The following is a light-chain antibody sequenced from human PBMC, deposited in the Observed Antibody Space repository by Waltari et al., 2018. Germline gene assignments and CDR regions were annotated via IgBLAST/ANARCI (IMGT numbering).Light chain of an antibody. Sequence: DIQMTQSPSPLSASVGDSVTITCRASQNINNYLNWYQQKPGEAPKVLIYAASSLQSGVPSRFSGSGSGTDFTLTISSLQPEDFATYFCQQSFSFPVTFGQGTKVDIK. CDR3: QQSFSFPVT. V-gene: IGKV1-39*01. J-gene: IGKJ1*01. CDR1: QNINNY. CDR2: AAS.